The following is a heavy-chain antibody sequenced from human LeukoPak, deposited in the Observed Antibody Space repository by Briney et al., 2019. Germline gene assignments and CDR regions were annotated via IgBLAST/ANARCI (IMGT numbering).Heavy chain of an antibody. D-gene: IGHD6-13*01. CDR2: INYMRST. CDR3: ARGVTAAASS. V-gene: IGHV4-59*01. CDR1: GDSITTYY. Sequence: SETLSLTCTVSGDSITTYYWSWIRQPPENGLEWIGYINYMRSTNYNPSLKNRVSISADISKTQFTLRLRSVTAADTAVYFCARGVTAAASSWGQGTLVTVSS. J-gene: IGHJ5*02.